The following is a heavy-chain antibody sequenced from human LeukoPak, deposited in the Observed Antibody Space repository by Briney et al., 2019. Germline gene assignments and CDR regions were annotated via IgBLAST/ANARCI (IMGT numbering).Heavy chain of an antibody. V-gene: IGHV3-11*04. CDR2: ISRSGSTK. CDR3: ARAGVDTSGYYYQGFDY. J-gene: IGHJ4*02. Sequence: GGSLRLSCAASGFTFSDYNMRWIRQAPGKGLEWVSSISRSGSTKYYAASVKGRFTISRDNAKNSLYLQVNSLTAEDTAVYYCARAGVDTSGYYYQGFDYWGQGTLVTVSS. D-gene: IGHD3-3*01. CDR1: GFTFSDYN.